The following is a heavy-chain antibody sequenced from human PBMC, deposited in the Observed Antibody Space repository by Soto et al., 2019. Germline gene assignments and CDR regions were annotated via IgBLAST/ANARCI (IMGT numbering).Heavy chain of an antibody. J-gene: IGHJ4*01. CDR1: GFTFSSYG. CDR2: LWFDGSNK. Sequence: GGSLRLSCAASGFTFSSYGMHWVRQAPGKGLEWVAVLWFDGSNKYYADSVKGRFTISRDNSKNLLFLQMFSLKTEDTAVYYCSRAGILTTPYYFDYWGQGTLVTVSS. D-gene: IGHD2-21*01. V-gene: IGHV3-33*01. CDR3: SRAGILTTPYYFDY.